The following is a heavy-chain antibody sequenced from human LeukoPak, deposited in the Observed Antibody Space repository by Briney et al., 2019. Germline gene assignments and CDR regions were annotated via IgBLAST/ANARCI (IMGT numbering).Heavy chain of an antibody. V-gene: IGHV3-74*03. CDR2: INGDGSNT. D-gene: IGHD6-19*01. CDR3: ARSKGWYSTDAFDI. Sequence: PGGSLRLSCAASGFTFSSHWMRWVRQAPGKGLVWVSRINGDGSNTTYADSVKGRFTISRDNAKNTLYLQMNSLRAEDTAVYHCARSKGWYSTDAFDIWGQGTMVTVSS. J-gene: IGHJ3*02. CDR1: GFTFSSHW.